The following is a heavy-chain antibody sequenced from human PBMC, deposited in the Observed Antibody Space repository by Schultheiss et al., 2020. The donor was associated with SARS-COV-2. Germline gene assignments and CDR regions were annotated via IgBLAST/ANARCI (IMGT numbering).Heavy chain of an antibody. V-gene: IGHV3-30*03. D-gene: IGHD3-3*01. CDR1: GFTFSSYS. J-gene: IGHJ6*02. CDR2: ISYDGSNK. Sequence: GGSLRLSCAASGFTFSSYSMNWVRQAPGKGLEWVAVISYDGSNKYYADSVKGRFTISRDNSKNTLYLQMNSLRAEDTAVYYCAREYYDFWSGYPRPLRYYYYCGMDVWGQGTTVTVSS. CDR3: AREYYDFWSGYPRPLRYYYYCGMDV.